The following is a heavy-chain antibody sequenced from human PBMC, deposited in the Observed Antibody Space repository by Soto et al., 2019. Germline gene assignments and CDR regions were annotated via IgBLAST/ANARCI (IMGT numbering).Heavy chain of an antibody. D-gene: IGHD2-21*02. CDR3: ARDPSQAYCGGDCYPPYFDY. Sequence: SVKVSCKASGGTFSSYAISWVRQAPGRGLEWMGGIIPIFGTANYAQKFQGRVTITADESTSTAYMELSSLRSEDTAVYYCARDPSQAYCGGDCYPPYFDYWGQGTLVTVSS. V-gene: IGHV1-69*13. J-gene: IGHJ4*02. CDR2: IIPIFGTA. CDR1: GGTFSSYA.